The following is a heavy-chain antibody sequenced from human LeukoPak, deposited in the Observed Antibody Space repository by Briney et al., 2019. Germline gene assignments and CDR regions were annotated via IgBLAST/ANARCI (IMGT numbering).Heavy chain of an antibody. CDR2: IYYSGST. CDR1: GGSISSGGYY. Sequence: PSETLSLTCTVSGGSISSGGYYWSWIRQHPGKGLEWIGYIYYSGSTYYNPSLKSRVTISVDTSKNQFSLKLSSVTAADTAMYYCARLEAAAGKRYYYYYGMDVWGQGTTVTVSS. V-gene: IGHV4-31*03. J-gene: IGHJ6*02. D-gene: IGHD6-13*01. CDR3: ARLEAAAGKRYYYYYGMDV.